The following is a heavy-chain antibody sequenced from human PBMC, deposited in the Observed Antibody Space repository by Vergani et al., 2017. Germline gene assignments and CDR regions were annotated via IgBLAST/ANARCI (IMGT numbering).Heavy chain of an antibody. D-gene: IGHD6-13*01. J-gene: IGHJ4*02. CDR2: ISWNSGSI. Sequence: EVQLVESGGGLVQPGRSLRLSCAASGFTFDDYAMHWVRQAQGKGLEWGSGISWNSGSIGYADSVKGRFTISRDNAKNSLYLQMNSLRAEDTALYYCAKVVGWDSSSWFDYWGQGTLVTVSS. V-gene: IGHV3-9*01. CDR3: AKVVGWDSSSWFDY. CDR1: GFTFDDYA.